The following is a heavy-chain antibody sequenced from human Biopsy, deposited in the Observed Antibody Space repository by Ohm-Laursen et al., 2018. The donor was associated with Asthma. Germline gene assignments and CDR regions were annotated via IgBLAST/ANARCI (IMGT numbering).Heavy chain of an antibody. J-gene: IGHJ5*02. Sequence: SLTLSLTCSVSGAAISRGGYYWSWIRQPPGKGLEWIGYIYTDGSTDYNPSLKSRLSMSVDMSKKQFSLEVRSVTAADTAVYYCARSVAGSLAYCAGDCSFHLDRWGPGTLVTVSS. CDR2: IYTDGST. CDR1: GAAISRGGYY. CDR3: ARSVAGSLAYCAGDCSFHLDR. D-gene: IGHD2-21*01. V-gene: IGHV4-31*03.